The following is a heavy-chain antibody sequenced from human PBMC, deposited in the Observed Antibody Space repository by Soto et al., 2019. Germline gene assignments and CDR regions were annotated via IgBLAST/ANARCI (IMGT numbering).Heavy chain of an antibody. D-gene: IGHD3-16*01. CDR1: GFSFSDYA. V-gene: IGHV3-23*01. J-gene: IGHJ4*02. Sequence: EVQLLESGGGLAQPGGSLRVSCVASGFSFSDYAMSWVRQAPGKGMEWVSIITATDGSTYYADSVKGRFTISRDEAKNTLHLQMNSLGVEATAVYYGLKGLYVWGVTGDYWGQGTLVTVSS. CDR3: LKGLYVWGVTGDY. CDR2: ITATDGST.